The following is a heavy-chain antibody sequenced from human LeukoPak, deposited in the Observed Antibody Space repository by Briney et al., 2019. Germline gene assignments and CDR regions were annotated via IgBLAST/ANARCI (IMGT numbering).Heavy chain of an antibody. CDR3: ARARDSSTAYQTLGFDS. V-gene: IGHV4-61*02. J-gene: IGHJ4*02. CDR1: GVSISSGNYY. D-gene: IGHD5/OR15-5a*01. CDR2: TFATGHT. Sequence: SETLSLTCTVSGVSISSGNYYWGWIRQPAGKGLEWIGRTFATGHTNYNPSLSSPITISVETSKNQFSLNLGSVTAADSAVYYCARARDSSTAYQTLGFDSWGQGILVTVSS.